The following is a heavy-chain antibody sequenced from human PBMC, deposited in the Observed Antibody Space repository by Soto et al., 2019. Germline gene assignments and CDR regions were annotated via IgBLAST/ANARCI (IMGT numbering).Heavy chain of an antibody. V-gene: IGHV1-69*01. J-gene: IGHJ6*02. Sequence: QVQLVQSGAEVKKPGSSVKVSCKASGGTFSSYAISWVRQAPGQGLEWMGGIIPIFGTANYAQKFQGRVTITADESTCTAYLQLSSLRSEDTAVYYCASFYDILTRYHIHNSYYGMDVWGQGTTVTVSS. D-gene: IGHD3-9*01. CDR3: ASFYDILTRYHIHNSYYGMDV. CDR1: GGTFSSYA. CDR2: IIPIFGTA.